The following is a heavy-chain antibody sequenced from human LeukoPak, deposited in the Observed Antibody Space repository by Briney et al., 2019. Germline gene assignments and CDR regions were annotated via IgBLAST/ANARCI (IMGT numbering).Heavy chain of an antibody. V-gene: IGHV3-23*01. CDR3: AKASVKTCRGAYCYQFDY. CDR1: GFTLSIYT. J-gene: IGHJ4*02. CDR2: ISDSGNT. Sequence: GGPLSLSCAASGFTLSIYTMSWVRQAPGKGLEWVSAISDSGNTYHGDSVKGRFNISRDISKNTLFLQMNRLSLYDAAVYYCAKASVKTCRGAYCYQFDYWGQGTLVTVSS. D-gene: IGHD2-21*01.